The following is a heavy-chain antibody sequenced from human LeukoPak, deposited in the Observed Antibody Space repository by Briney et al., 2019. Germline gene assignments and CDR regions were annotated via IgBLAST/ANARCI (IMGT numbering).Heavy chain of an antibody. V-gene: IGHV1-46*01. CDR3: AREVGIRGHFDY. CDR1: GGTFSSYA. Sequence: ASVKVSCKASGGTFSSYAISWVRQAPGQGLEWMGIINPSGANTGYAQKFQGRVTMTRDTSTSTVYMELSSLRSQDTAVYYCAREVGIRGHFDYWGRGTPVTVSS. J-gene: IGHJ4*02. D-gene: IGHD1-26*01. CDR2: INPSGANT.